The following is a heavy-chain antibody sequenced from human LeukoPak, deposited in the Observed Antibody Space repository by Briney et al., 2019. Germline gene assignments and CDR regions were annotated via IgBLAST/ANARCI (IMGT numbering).Heavy chain of an antibody. V-gene: IGHV4-34*01. CDR2: INHSGST. J-gene: IGHJ4*02. Sequence: SETLSLTCAVYGGSFSGYYWSWIRQPPGKGLEWIGEINHSGSTNYNPSPKSRVTISVDTSKNQFSLKLSSVTAADTAVYYCASNSGWYDRGRVLDYWGQGTLVTASS. CDR3: ASNSGWYDRGRVLDY. CDR1: GGSFSGYY. D-gene: IGHD6-19*01.